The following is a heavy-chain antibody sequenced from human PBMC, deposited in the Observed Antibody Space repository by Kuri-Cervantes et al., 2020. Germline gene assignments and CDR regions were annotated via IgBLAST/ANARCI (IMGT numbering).Heavy chain of an antibody. J-gene: IGHJ6*02. Sequence: GSLRLSCAASGFTFSDYYMSWIRQAPGKGLEWVSYISSSGSTIYYADSVKGRFTISRDNAKNSLYLQMNSLRAEDTAVYYCAKRNQWLIKPRPHTGMDVWGQGTTVTVSS. CDR3: AKRNQWLIKPRPHTGMDV. D-gene: IGHD6-19*01. CDR1: GFTFSDYY. V-gene: IGHV3-11*01. CDR2: ISSSGSTI.